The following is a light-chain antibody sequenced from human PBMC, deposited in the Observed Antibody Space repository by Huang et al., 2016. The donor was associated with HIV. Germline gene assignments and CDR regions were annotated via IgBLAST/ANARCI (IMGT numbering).Light chain of an antibody. CDR3: QQFYNIPYT. CDR2: MAS. V-gene: IGKV4-1*01. J-gene: IGKJ2*01. Sequence: DILLTQSPDSLAVSLGERATLTCRSSRSLFFASNSTTFLVWYQQKPGQYPKLLMYMASVRESGVPERYTGSGSWTEFTLTIASLQAEDVAVYYCQQFYNIPYTFGRGTRLEI. CDR1: RSLFFASNSTTF.